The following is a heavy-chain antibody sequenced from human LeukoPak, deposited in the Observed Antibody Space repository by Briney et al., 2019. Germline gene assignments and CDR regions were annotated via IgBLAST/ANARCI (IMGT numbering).Heavy chain of an antibody. CDR3: ARGDGRDGYKGRLDY. V-gene: IGHV4-34*01. CDR2: INHSGST. D-gene: IGHD5-24*01. CDR1: GGSFSGYY. J-gene: IGHJ4*02. Sequence: PSETLSLTCAVHGGSFSGYYWSWIRQPPGKGLEWIGEINHSGSTDYNPSLKSRLTISVDTSKNQFSLKMSSVTAADTAVYYCARGDGRDGYKGRLDYWGQGTLVTVSS.